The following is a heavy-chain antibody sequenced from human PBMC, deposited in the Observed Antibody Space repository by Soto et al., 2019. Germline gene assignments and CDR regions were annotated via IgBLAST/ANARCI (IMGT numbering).Heavy chain of an antibody. CDR1: GYSFPNYW. CDR3: ARASSSWYKSDFEH. D-gene: IGHD6-13*01. Sequence: PGESLKISCKGSGYSFPNYWIAWVRQMPGKDLESMGIIYPDDSDTKYSPSFQGQVTISADKSTSTAYLQWSSLKASDSAMYYCARASSSWYKSDFEHWGQGTLVTVSS. V-gene: IGHV5-51*01. J-gene: IGHJ4*02. CDR2: IYPDDSDT.